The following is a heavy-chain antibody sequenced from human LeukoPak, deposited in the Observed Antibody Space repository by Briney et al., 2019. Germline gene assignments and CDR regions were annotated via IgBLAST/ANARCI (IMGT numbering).Heavy chain of an antibody. V-gene: IGHV3-30*03. Sequence: TGGSLRLSCAASGFSFSSYGMHWVREAPGKGLEWLAVISYGGSNKYYADSVKGRFTISRDNSKNTLYLQMNSLRAGDTAVYYCATRSDFYDYVWGSPRTWGQGTLVTVSS. CDR3: ATRSDFYDYVWGSPRT. CDR1: GFSFSSYG. J-gene: IGHJ5*02. D-gene: IGHD3-16*01. CDR2: ISYGGSNK.